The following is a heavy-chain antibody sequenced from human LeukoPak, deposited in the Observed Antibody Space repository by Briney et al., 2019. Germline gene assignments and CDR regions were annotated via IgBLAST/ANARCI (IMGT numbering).Heavy chain of an antibody. CDR3: TTDLGTYYHGSQRLIPIDY. CDR2: IKSKTDGETT. V-gene: IGHV3-15*01. J-gene: IGHJ4*02. D-gene: IGHD3-10*01. CDR1: GFTFTNAW. Sequence: GGPLRLSCVDSGFTFTNAWMSWVRQAPGKGLEWIGRIKSKTDGETTNYAEPVRGRFTISRDDSKSAVYLQMNSLKIEDTAVYYCTTDLGTYYHGSQRLIPIDYWGQGTLVTVSS.